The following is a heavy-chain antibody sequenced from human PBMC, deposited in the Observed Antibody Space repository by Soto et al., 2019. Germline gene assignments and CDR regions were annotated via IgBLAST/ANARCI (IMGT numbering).Heavy chain of an antibody. CDR3: ADMDGS. V-gene: IGHV6-1*01. J-gene: IGHJ4*02. D-gene: IGHD3-10*01. Sequence: SQTLSLTYAISGDSVSSNSAAWNWIRQSPSRGLEWLGRTYHRSKWHNEYAVSVKSRITINPDTSRNQFSLQLKSVTPEDTAVYYCADMDGSWGQGTLVTVSS. CDR2: TYHRSKWHN. CDR1: GDSVSSNSAA.